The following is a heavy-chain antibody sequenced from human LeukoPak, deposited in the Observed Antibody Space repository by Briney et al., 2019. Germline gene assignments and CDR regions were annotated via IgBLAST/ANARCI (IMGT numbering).Heavy chain of an antibody. CDR3: ARVHYDILTGYSYFDY. J-gene: IGHJ4*02. D-gene: IGHD3-9*01. V-gene: IGHV1-18*01. CDR1: GGTLSSYA. CDR2: ISAYNDNT. Sequence: ASVKVSCKASGGTLSSYAISWVRQAPGQGLEWMGWISAYNDNTNYAQKLQGRVTMTTDTSTSTAYMELRSLRSDDTAVYYCARVHYDILTGYSYFDYWGQGTLVTVSS.